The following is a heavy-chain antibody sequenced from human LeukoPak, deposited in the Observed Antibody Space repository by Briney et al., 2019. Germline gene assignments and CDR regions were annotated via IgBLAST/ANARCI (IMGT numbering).Heavy chain of an antibody. CDR2: IWYDGSNK. CDR1: GFTFSSYG. J-gene: IGHJ4*02. D-gene: IGHD2-2*01. Sequence: GGSLRLSCAASGFTFSSYGMHWVRQAPGKGLEWVAVIWYDGSNKYYADSVKGRFTISRDNSKNTLYLQMNSLRAEDTAVYYCARDIPPGGELGYCSSTSCYGGVDYWGQGTLVTVSS. CDR3: ARDIPPGGELGYCSSTSCYGGVDY. V-gene: IGHV3-33*01.